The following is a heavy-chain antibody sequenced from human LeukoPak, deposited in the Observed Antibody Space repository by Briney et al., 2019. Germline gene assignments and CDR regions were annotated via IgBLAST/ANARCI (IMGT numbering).Heavy chain of an antibody. Sequence: GGSLRLSCAASGFTSSSYTMNWVRQAPGKGLEWVSSISSITSYIYYADSVKGRLTISRDNAKNSLYLQMNSLRAEDTAVYYCARDRYGDYSIDYWGQGTLVTVSS. J-gene: IGHJ4*02. V-gene: IGHV3-21*01. CDR1: GFTSSSYT. D-gene: IGHD4-17*01. CDR3: ARDRYGDYSIDY. CDR2: ISSITSYI.